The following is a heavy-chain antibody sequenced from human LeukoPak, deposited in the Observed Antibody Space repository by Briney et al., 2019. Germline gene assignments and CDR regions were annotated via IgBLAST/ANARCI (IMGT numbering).Heavy chain of an antibody. CDR2: ISGGSDGT. Sequence: GGSLRLSCVASGLTFSRYAMTWVRQAPGKGLEWVSDISGGSDGTDYADSVKGRFTISRDNSKNTVFLQMNSLRAEDTAVYYCANGGSIAVATPLDHWGQGTLVTVSS. V-gene: IGHV3-23*01. CDR3: ANGGSIAVATPLDH. D-gene: IGHD6-19*01. J-gene: IGHJ4*02. CDR1: GLTFSRYA.